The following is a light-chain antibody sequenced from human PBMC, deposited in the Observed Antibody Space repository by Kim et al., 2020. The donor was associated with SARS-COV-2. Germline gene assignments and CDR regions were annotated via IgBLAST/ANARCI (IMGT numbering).Light chain of an antibody. V-gene: IGKV2-30*02. CDR3: MQGTSWPYT. Sequence: QPASISCRSRQSLVHGDGNTYLNWFHQRPGQSPRHLIYKVSNRDSGVPDRFSGSGSATDFTLKISRVEAEEVGIYYCMQGTSWPYTFGQGTKLEI. CDR2: KVS. CDR1: QSLVHGDGNTY. J-gene: IGKJ2*01.